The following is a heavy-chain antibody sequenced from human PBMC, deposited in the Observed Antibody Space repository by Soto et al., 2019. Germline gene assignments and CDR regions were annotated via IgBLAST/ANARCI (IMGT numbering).Heavy chain of an antibody. J-gene: IGHJ6*02. V-gene: IGHV3-30-3*01. D-gene: IGHD2-21*01. Sequence: QVHLVESGGGVVQPGRSLRLSCVASGFSFSDYSIHWVRQAPGKGLEWGGFISYGGDKKFLADSVKGRFNISRDNAKNTVYLQMTTLRPEATAVFHCAAMASLVVSDDYGLDVWGQGTTVTVSS. CDR2: ISYGGDKK. CDR1: GFSFSDYS. CDR3: AAMASLVVSDDYGLDV.